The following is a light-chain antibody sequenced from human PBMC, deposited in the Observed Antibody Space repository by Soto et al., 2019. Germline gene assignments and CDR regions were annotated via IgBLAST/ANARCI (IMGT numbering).Light chain of an antibody. J-gene: IGLJ1*01. Sequence: QSALTQPASVSGSPGQSIAISCTGTSSDVGAYDYVSWYQQHPDRAPRLVNYEDSNRPSGVSSRFSGSTSVNTATLTISGLQAEDEADYYCASHTTTNARVFGTGTKLTVL. CDR2: EDS. CDR3: ASHTTTNARV. V-gene: IGLV2-14*03. CDR1: SSDVGAYDY.